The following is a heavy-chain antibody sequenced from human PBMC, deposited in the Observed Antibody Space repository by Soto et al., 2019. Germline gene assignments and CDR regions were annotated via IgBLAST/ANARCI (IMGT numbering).Heavy chain of an antibody. D-gene: IGHD2-15*01. Sequence: GGSLRLSCAASGFTFSDAWMSWIRQAPGKGLDWVGRIKSKSDGGTTEYAAPVRGRFTISRDDSENTVYLQMNSLKNQDTAVYYCTADMWRIAVVVGSTGYFNPWGQGAPVTVSS. CDR1: GFTFSDAW. CDR3: TADMWRIAVVVGSTGYFNP. V-gene: IGHV3-15*01. J-gene: IGHJ5*02. CDR2: IKSKSDGGTT.